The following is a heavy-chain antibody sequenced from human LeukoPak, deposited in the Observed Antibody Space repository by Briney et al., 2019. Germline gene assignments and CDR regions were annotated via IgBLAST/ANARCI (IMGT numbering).Heavy chain of an antibody. D-gene: IGHD5-18*01. J-gene: IGHJ4*02. V-gene: IGHV3-21*04. CDR3: AKTYVDTTFFDC. Sequence: GGSLRLSCAASGFTFSSYSMNWVRQAPGKGLEWVSSISSSSSYIYYADSVKGRFTISRDNAKNSLYLQMNSLRAEDTAVYYCAKTYVDTTFFDCWGQGTLVTVSS. CDR1: GFTFSSYS. CDR2: ISSSSSYI.